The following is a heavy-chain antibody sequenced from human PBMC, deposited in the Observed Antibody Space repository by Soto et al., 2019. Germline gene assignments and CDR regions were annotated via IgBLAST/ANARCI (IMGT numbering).Heavy chain of an antibody. CDR1: GYSFTPYW. CDR3: ARHEQYYYHFYGVDV. Sequence: ESLRITCTSSGYSFTPYWLAWVRQAPGKGLEWVGSISPGESDVRYSPSFRGQVTISADNSITTAYVQWNTLKASDTATYYCARHEQYYYHFYGVDVWGQGTTVTVSS. V-gene: IGHV5-51*01. J-gene: IGHJ6*02. CDR2: ISPGESDV.